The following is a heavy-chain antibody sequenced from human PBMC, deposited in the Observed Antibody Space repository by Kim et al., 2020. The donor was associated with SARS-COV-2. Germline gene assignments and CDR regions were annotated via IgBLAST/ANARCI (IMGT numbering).Heavy chain of an antibody. J-gene: IGHJ4*02. CDR3: ARDPPSLDY. CDR2: VSHSYGT. CDR1: GFTFSDFS. Sequence: GGSLRLSCAASGFTFSDFSMNWVRQAPGKGLEWVAYVSHSYGTYYADSVKGRFTISRDNAKNSLYLQMSNLRDEDTAVYYCARDPPSLDYLGQGTLVTVS. V-gene: IGHV3-48*02. D-gene: IGHD3-16*02.